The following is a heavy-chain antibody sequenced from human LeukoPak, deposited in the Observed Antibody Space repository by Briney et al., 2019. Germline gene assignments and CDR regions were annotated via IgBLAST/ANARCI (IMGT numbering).Heavy chain of an antibody. CDR1: GFTFSSHS. CDR2: ISSSSSFI. V-gene: IGHV3-21*01. D-gene: IGHD3-10*01. J-gene: IGHJ4*01. Sequence: GGSLRLSCAASGFTFSSHSMNWVRQAPGKGLEWVSSISSSSSFIYYADSAKGRFTISRDNAKNTLYLQMNSLRAEDTAVYYCAGVLGVRDLAYFDYWGHGTLVTVSS. CDR3: AGVLGVRDLAYFDY.